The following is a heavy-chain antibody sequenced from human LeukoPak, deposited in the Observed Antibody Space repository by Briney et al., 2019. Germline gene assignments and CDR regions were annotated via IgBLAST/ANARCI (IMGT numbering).Heavy chain of an antibody. Sequence: GGSLRLSCAASGFTFTNYAMSWVRQAPGKGLEWVSRISVSGDSTYYADSVKGRFTISRDNSKNTLYLQMNSLRAEDTAVYHCAKEVTMIVVLTAHDHWGQGTLVAVSS. CDR3: AKEVTMIVVLTAHDH. J-gene: IGHJ4*02. V-gene: IGHV3-23*01. CDR1: GFTFTNYA. CDR2: ISVSGDST. D-gene: IGHD3-22*01.